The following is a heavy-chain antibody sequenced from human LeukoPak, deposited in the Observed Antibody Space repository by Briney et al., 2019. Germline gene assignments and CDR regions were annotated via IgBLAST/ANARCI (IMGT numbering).Heavy chain of an antibody. Sequence: GGSLRLSCAASGFTFSSYGMHWVRQAPGKGLEWVSCISGSGGTTYYADSVKGRFTISRDNSKNTVYLQMGSLGGEDTALYYCAKKGGDSCYSPPGSWGQGTLVTVSS. CDR1: GFTFSSYG. CDR2: ISGSGGTT. J-gene: IGHJ5*02. CDR3: AKKGGDSCYSPPGS. D-gene: IGHD2-15*01. V-gene: IGHV3-23*01.